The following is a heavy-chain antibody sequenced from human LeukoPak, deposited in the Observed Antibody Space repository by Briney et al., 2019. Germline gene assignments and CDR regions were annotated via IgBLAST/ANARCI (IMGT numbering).Heavy chain of an antibody. CDR1: GFTFSSYA. V-gene: IGHV3-30-3*01. CDR3: ARAITYYYYYGMDV. CDR2: ISYDGSNE. Sequence: SGGSLRLSCAASGFTFSSYAMHWVRQAPGKGLEWVAVISYDGSNEYYADSVKGRFTISRDNSKNTLYLQMNSLRAEDTAVYYCARAITYYYYYGMDVWGQGTTVTVSS. D-gene: IGHD3-10*01. J-gene: IGHJ6*02.